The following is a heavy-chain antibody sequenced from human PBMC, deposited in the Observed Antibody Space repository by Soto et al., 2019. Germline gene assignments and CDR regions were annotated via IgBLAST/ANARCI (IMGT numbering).Heavy chain of an antibody. J-gene: IGHJ4*02. Sequence: QVQLVESGGGVVQPGRSLSLSCAASGFTFTNYAMHWVRQAPGKGLAWVSTISSDGNKKNYAGSVKGRFTISRDDSKNTADLQMNGLRVEVTAVYHCLCEVRTGNWGLGTLVTVSS. V-gene: IGHV3-30*03. CDR2: ISSDGNKK. D-gene: IGHD3-10*01. CDR1: GFTFTNYA. CDR3: LCEVRTGN.